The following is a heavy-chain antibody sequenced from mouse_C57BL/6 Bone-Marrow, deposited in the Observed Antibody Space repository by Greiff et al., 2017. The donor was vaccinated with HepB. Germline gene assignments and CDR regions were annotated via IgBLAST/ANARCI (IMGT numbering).Heavy chain of an antibody. V-gene: IGHV5-4*01. J-gene: IGHJ4*01. Sequence: LVESGGGLVKPGGSLKLSCAASGFTFSSYAMSWVRQTPEKRLEWVATISDGGSYTYYPDNVKGRFTISRDNAKNNLYLQMSHLKSEDTAMYYCARDYYYGSTYYYAMDYWGQGTSVTVSS. D-gene: IGHD1-1*01. CDR2: ISDGGSYT. CDR1: GFTFSSYA. CDR3: ARDYYYGSTYYYAMDY.